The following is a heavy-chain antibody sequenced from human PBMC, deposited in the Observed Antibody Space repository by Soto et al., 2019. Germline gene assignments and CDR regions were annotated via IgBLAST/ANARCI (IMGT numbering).Heavy chain of an antibody. D-gene: IGHD2-15*01. CDR2: INPSGGST. J-gene: IGHJ4*02. Sequence: AASVKVSYKASGYTFTSYYMHWVRQAPGQGLEWMGIINPSGGSTSYAQKFQGRVTMTRDTSTSTVYMELSSLRSEDTAVYYCARGPHDIVVVVAATLDYWGQGTLVTVSS. V-gene: IGHV1-46*01. CDR3: ARGPHDIVVVVAATLDY. CDR1: GYTFTSYY.